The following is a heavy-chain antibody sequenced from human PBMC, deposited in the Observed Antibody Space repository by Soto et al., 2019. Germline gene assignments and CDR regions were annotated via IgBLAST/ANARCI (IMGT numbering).Heavy chain of an antibody. CDR3: AIANRIWRAWYFDL. D-gene: IGHD2-8*01. J-gene: IGHJ2*01. CDR2: IYSCAST. CDR1: GFTVSSDY. Sequence: GGSLSLSCAASGFTVSSDYMSWFLQAPGKVLEWFSGIYSCASTYYADSVKGRFTISRDNSKNKLYLQMNSLSAEDTAVYYCAIANRIWRAWYFDLWGCGTLVTVSS. V-gene: IGHV3-66*03.